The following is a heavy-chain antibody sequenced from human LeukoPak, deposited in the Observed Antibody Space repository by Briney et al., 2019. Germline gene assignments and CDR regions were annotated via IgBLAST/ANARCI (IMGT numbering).Heavy chain of an antibody. V-gene: IGHV4-39*01. J-gene: IGHJ4*02. Sequence: KPSEILSLTCTVSGGSISSSSYYWGWIRQPPGKGLEWIGSIYYSGSTYYNPSLKSRVTISVDTSKNQFSLKLSSVTAADTAVYYCARFIAAADTIDYWGQGTLVTVSS. CDR2: IYYSGST. CDR1: GGSISSSSYY. CDR3: ARFIAAADTIDY. D-gene: IGHD6-13*01.